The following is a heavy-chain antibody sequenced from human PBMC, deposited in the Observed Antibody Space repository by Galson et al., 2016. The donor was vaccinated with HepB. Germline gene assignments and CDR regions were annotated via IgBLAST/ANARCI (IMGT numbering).Heavy chain of an antibody. V-gene: IGHV3-20*04. J-gene: IGHJ4*02. CDR1: GFTFDDYG. CDR3: ARGMSHDYGVSADY. CDR2: INWNGGST. Sequence: SLRLSCAASGFTFDDYGLSWVRQAPGKGLEWVSGINWNGGSTGYADSVKGRFTISRDNAKNSLYLQMNSLRAEDTALYYCARGMSHDYGVSADYCGRGTLVTVSS. D-gene: IGHD4-17*01.